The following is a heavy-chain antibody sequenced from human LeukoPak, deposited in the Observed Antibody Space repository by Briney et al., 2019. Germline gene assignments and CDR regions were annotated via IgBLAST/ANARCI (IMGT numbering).Heavy chain of an antibody. Sequence: ASVKVSCKASGYTFTSYGISWVRQAPGQGLEWMGGIIPIFGTANYAQKFQGRVTITTDESTSTAYMELSSLRSEDTAGYYCARDVAHDSSGHHDAFDIWGQGTMVTVSS. J-gene: IGHJ3*02. CDR3: ARDVAHDSSGHHDAFDI. CDR1: GYTFTSYG. D-gene: IGHD3-22*01. CDR2: IIPIFGTA. V-gene: IGHV1-69*05.